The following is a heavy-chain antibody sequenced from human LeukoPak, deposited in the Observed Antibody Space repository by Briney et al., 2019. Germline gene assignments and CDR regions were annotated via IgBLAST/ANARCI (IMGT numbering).Heavy chain of an antibody. CDR3: AREGRSLHTF. V-gene: IGHV3-7*03. CDR1: GFMFSINW. D-gene: IGHD5/OR15-5a*01. Sequence: PGGSLRLSCAASGFMFSINWMSWVRLAPGKGLEWVANIEEDGTETYYVDSVKGRFTVSRDNAKNSLYLQMNSLRVEDMAVYYCAREGRSLHTFWGQGTLVTVSS. J-gene: IGHJ4*02. CDR2: IEEDGTET.